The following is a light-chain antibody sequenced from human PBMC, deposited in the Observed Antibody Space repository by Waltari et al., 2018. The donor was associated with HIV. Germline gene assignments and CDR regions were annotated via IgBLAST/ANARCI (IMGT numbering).Light chain of an antibody. Sequence: EIVMTQSPATLSVSPGERATFSCRASQRISGNLDWYQQKPGQAPRLLICGASTRATGIPARFSGSGSLTEFTLTISSLQSEDFAIYYCQQYNNGLTFGCGTKVEIK. CDR3: QQYNNGLT. V-gene: IGKV3-15*01. J-gene: IGKJ4*01. CDR1: QRISGN. CDR2: GAS.